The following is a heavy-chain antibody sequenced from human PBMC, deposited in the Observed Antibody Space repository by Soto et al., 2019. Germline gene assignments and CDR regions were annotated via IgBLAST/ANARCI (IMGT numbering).Heavy chain of an antibody. J-gene: IGHJ4*02. V-gene: IGHV3-23*05. CDR3: TTARHCSSDACPAAE. CDR1: GFPFSATG. D-gene: IGHD2-2*01. Sequence: EVQLLESGGGLVQPGGSLRLSCAASGFPFSATGMLWVRQPPGRGLEWVSAIGPNPTNTNYTDSVKGRFTISRDNAKSTVFLQMTNLRAEDTALYYCTTARHCSSDACPAAEWGQGTLITVSS. CDR2: IGPNPTNT.